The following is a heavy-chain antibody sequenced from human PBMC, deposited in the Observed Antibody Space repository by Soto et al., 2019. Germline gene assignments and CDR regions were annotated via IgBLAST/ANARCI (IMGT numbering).Heavy chain of an antibody. V-gene: IGHV3-23*01. CDR3: AKDSSSRVATILPHDYGDYPQDHYYYGMDV. D-gene: IGHD4-17*01. Sequence: GESLKISCAASGFTFSSYGMHWVRQAPGKGLEWVSAISGSGGSTYYADSVKGRFTISRDNSKKTLYLQMNSLRAEDTAVYYCAKDSSSRVATILPHDYGDYPQDHYYYGMDVWGQGTTVTVSS. J-gene: IGHJ6*02. CDR2: ISGSGGST. CDR1: GFTFSSYG.